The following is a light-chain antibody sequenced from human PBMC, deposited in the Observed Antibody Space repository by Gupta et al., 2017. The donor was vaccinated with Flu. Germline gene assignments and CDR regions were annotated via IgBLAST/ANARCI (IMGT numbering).Light chain of an antibody. CDR3: CSYAGNSNLV. V-gene: IGLV2-23*02. CDR2: EVT. J-gene: IGLJ3*02. CDR1: SSDIGSFHL. Sequence: SITISCAGTSSDIGSFHLVSWYRQHPGKAPKLIIYEVTKRPSGMSNRFSGSKSGNTASLTISGLQAEDEADYYCCSYAGNSNLVFGGGTKLTVL.